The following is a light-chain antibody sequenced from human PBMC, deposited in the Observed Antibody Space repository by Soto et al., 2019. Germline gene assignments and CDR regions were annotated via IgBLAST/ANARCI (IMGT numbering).Light chain of an antibody. CDR3: CSYAGSYTYV. V-gene: IGLV2-11*01. CDR2: SVS. CDR1: SSDVGGHNY. J-gene: IGLJ1*01. Sequence: QSALTQPRSVSGSPGQSVTISCTGTSSDVGGHNYVSWYQQYPGKAPKLLLSSVSKRPSGVPDRFSGSKSGNTASLTISGLQAEDEADYYCCSYAGSYTYVFG.